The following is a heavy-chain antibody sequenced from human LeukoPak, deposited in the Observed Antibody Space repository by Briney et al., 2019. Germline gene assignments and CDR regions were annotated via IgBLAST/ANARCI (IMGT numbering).Heavy chain of an antibody. V-gene: IGHV3-11*04. CDR2: ITSSSSPI. CDR3: ARDNAGYDY. D-gene: IGHD5-12*01. J-gene: IGHJ4*02. Sequence: GGSLRLSCAASGFTFRDSYMSWIRQAPGKGLEWVSYITSSSSPIYYADSVKGRFTISRDNAKNSLYLQMNSLRAEDTAVYYCARDNAGYDYWGQGTLVTVSS. CDR1: GFTFRDSY.